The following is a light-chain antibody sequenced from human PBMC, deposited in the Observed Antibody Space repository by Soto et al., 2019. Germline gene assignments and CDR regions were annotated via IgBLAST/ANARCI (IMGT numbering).Light chain of an antibody. CDR3: QQYNNWPYT. Sequence: EIVMTQSPATLSVSPGERATLSCRASQSVSSNLAFYQQKPGQAPRLLIHGASTTATGIPARFSGSGSGTEFTLTISSLQSEDFAVYYCQQYNNWPYTFGQGTKLEIK. J-gene: IGKJ2*01. CDR2: GAS. CDR1: QSVSSN. V-gene: IGKV3D-15*01.